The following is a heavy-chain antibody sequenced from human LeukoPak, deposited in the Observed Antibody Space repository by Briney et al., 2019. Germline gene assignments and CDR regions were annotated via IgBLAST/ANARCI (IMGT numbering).Heavy chain of an antibody. CDR3: ARVGWELLNLHFDP. CDR1: GFTFSDKW. D-gene: IGHD1-26*01. V-gene: IGHV3-7*03. Sequence: GGSLRLSCVGSGFTFSDKWMSWVRQAPGKGPEWVASIKKDGSQKYYVDSVKGRFTISRDNAQNSPYLQMSSLRVEDTAIYSCARVGWELLNLHFDPWGQGTLVTVSS. CDR2: IKKDGSQK. J-gene: IGHJ5*02.